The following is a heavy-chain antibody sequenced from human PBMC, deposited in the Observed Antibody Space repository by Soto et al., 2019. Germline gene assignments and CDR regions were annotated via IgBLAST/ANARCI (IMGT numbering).Heavy chain of an antibody. D-gene: IGHD2-8*01. Sequence: SVKVSCKASGGTFSSYAISWVRQAPGQGLEWMGGIIPIFGTANYAQKFQGRVTITADESTSTAYMELSSLRSEDTAVYYCARFNFRWYYFDYWGQGTLVTVSS. CDR2: IIPIFGTA. CDR1: GGTFSSYA. V-gene: IGHV1-69*13. J-gene: IGHJ4*02. CDR3: ARFNFRWYYFDY.